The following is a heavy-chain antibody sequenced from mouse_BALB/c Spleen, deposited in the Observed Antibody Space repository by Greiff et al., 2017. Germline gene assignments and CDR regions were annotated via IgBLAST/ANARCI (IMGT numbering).Heavy chain of an antibody. Sequence: EVQLQQSGAELVRPGALVKLSCKASGFNIKDYYMHWVKQRPEQGLEWIGWIDPENGNTIYDPKFQGKASITADTSSNTAYLQLSSLTSEDTAVYYCARSHASRGFAYWGQGTLVTVSA. CDR1: GFNIKDYY. CDR3: ARSHASRGFAY. V-gene: IGHV14-1*02. D-gene: IGHD6-1*01. CDR2: IDPENGNT. J-gene: IGHJ3*01.